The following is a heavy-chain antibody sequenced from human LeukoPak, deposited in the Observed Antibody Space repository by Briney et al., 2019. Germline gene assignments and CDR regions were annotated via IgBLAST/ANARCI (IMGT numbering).Heavy chain of an antibody. CDR3: ARLSTATADSDY. V-gene: IGHV3-7*01. J-gene: IGHJ4*02. D-gene: IGHD6-13*01. Sequence: GGSLRLSCAGSGFAFSDFYMSWVRQAPGKGLEWVANINQDGTEKYYVDSVKGRFTISRDNAKNSLYLQMNSLRAEDTAVYYCARLSTATADSDYWGQGTPVTVSS. CDR1: GFAFSDFY. CDR2: INQDGTEK.